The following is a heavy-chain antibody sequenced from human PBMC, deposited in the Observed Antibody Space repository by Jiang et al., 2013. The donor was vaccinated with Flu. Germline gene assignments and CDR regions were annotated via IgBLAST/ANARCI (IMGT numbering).Heavy chain of an antibody. CDR2: ISYDGSNK. Sequence: VQLLESGGGVVQPGRSLRLSCAASGFTFSSYAMHWVRQAPGKGLEWVAVISYDGSNKYYADSVKGRFTISRDNSKNTLHLQMDRLRVEDTAVYYCARGGLWSGYYSGLDYWGQGTLVTVSS. J-gene: IGHJ4*02. V-gene: IGHV3-30*04. CDR1: GFTFSSYA. D-gene: IGHD3-3*01. CDR3: ARGGLWSGYYSGLDY.